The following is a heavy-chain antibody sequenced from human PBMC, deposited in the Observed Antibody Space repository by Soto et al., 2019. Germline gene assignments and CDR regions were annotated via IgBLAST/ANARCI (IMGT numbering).Heavy chain of an antibody. V-gene: IGHV3-7*03. CDR2: IRQDGRAQ. CDR1: GFTFTTYW. J-gene: IGHJ5*02. Sequence: LGGSLRLSCLASGFTFTTYWMSWFRQAPGKGLEWVANIRQDGRAQYYVDSVKGRFTISRDNAKNSVYLQMDRLSVEDTALYYCVRGGHGSGSYLGSSWGQGILVTVSS. D-gene: IGHD3-10*01. CDR3: VRGGHGSGSYLGSS.